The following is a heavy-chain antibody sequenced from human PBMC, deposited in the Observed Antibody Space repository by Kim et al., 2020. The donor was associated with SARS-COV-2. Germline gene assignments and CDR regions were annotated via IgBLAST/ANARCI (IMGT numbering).Heavy chain of an antibody. J-gene: IGHJ5*02. CDR3: ARGVLGNWNAVYNYNWFDP. Sequence: SVKVSCKASGGTFSSYAISWVRQAPGQGLEWMGGIIPVFGTANYAQKFQGRVTITADESTSTAYMELSSLRSEDTAVYYCARGVLGNWNAVYNYNWFDPGGQGSLVTVPS. D-gene: IGHD1-20*01. CDR2: IIPVFGTA. CDR1: GGTFSSYA. V-gene: IGHV1-69*13.